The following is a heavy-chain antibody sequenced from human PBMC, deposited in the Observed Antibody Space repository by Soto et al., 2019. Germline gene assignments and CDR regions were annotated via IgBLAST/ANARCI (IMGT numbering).Heavy chain of an antibody. CDR3: ASSTGYRIFDC. CDR2: IFWDDDK. Sequence: QITLKESGPTLVKPTQTLTLTCTFSGFSLSTTGVGVGWIRQPPGKALEWLALIFWDDDKRYSPSLKSRLTITKDTSKNQVVLTMTNMDPVDTATYYCASSTGYRIFDCWGQGTLVAVSS. D-gene: IGHD3-9*01. CDR1: GFSLSTTGVG. V-gene: IGHV2-5*02. J-gene: IGHJ4*02.